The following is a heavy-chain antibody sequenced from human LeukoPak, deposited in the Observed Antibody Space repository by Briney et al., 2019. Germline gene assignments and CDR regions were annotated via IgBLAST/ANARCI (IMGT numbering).Heavy chain of an antibody. D-gene: IGHD6-19*01. CDR3: ARESESSGWYDY. Sequence: GGSLGLSCAAPGFMFHDYAIHWVRQAPGKGLEWVSLISGDGSSTFYADSVKGRFTISRDNSKNSLYPQMNSLRSDDTALYYCARESESSGWYDYWGQGTLVTVSS. CDR2: ISGDGSST. V-gene: IGHV3-43*02. J-gene: IGHJ4*02. CDR1: GFMFHDYA.